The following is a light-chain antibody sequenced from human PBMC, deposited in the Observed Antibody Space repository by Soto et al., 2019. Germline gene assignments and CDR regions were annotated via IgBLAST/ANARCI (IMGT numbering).Light chain of an antibody. CDR3: SSFTTSYFYV. V-gene: IGLV1-40*01. J-gene: IGLJ1*01. CDR2: GNS. Sequence: QSVLTQPPSVSGAPGQRVTISCTGSSSNIGAGYDVHWYQQLPGTAPKLLIYGNSNRPSGVPDRFSGSKSGTSASLAITGLQAEDEATYFCSSFTTSYFYVFGPGTKLTVL. CDR1: SSNIGAGYD.